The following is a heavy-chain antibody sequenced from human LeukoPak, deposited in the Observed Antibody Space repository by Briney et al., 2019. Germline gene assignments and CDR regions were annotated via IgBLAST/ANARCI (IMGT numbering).Heavy chain of an antibody. V-gene: IGHV4-59*08. CDR3: ARGGWNYQFDY. J-gene: IGHJ4*02. D-gene: IGHD1-7*01. CDR2: IYYSGST. Sequence: SETLSLTCTVSGGSISSYYWSWIRQPPGKGLEWIGYIYYSGSTNYNPSLKSRVTISVDTSKNQFSLKLSSVSAADTAVYYCARGGWNYQFDYWGQGTLVTVSS. CDR1: GGSISSYY.